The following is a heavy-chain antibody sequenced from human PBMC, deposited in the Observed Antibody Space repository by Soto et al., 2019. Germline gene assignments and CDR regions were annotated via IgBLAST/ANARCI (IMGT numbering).Heavy chain of an antibody. V-gene: IGHV3-30-3*01. CDR2: ISYDGSNK. CDR3: ARVRRGSSGWYDQYYYYYYGMDV. CDR1: GFTLSSYA. Sequence: SLRLSCAASGFTLSSYAMHWVRQAPGKGLEGVAIISYDGSNKYYADSVKGRFTISRDNSKSTLYLQMNSLRAEDTAVYYCARVRRGSSGWYDQYYYYYYGMDVWGQGTTVTVSS. D-gene: IGHD6-19*01. J-gene: IGHJ6*02.